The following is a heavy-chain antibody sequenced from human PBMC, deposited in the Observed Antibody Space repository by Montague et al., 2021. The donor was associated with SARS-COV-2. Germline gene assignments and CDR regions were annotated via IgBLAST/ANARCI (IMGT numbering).Heavy chain of an antibody. D-gene: IGHD6-19*01. Sequence: SETLSLTCTVSGGSISSYYWSWIRQPPGKGLEWIGYIYYSGSTNYNPSLKSRVTISVDTSKNQFSLKLSSVTAADTAVYYCARHASYSSGWYFECYFDYWGQGTLVTVSS. CDR2: IYYSGST. CDR3: ARHASYSSGWYFECYFDY. CDR1: GGSISSYY. J-gene: IGHJ4*02. V-gene: IGHV4-59*08.